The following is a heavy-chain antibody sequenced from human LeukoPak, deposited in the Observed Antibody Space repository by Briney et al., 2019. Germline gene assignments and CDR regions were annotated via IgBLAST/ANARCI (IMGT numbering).Heavy chain of an antibody. CDR2: IYYGAST. CDR1: GGSITAYY. CDR3: ARGERYCAGDCYLS. V-gene: IGHV4-59*01. Sequence: SETLSLTCTVSGGSITAYYWSWIRQPPGKGLEWIGYIYYGASTNYNPSLKSRVTIAADTSKNQFSLKLSSVTTADTAVYYCARGERYCAGDCYLSWGQGTLVTVSS. D-gene: IGHD2-21*02. J-gene: IGHJ5*02.